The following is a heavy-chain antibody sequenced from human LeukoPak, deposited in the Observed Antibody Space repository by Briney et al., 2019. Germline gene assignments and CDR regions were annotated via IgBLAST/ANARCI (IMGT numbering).Heavy chain of an antibody. CDR2: INHSGST. D-gene: IGHD4-17*01. Sequence: SETLSLTCTVSGGSISSYYWSWIRQPPGKGLEWIGEINHSGSTNYNPSLKSRVTISVDTSKNQFSLKLSSVTAADTAVYYCARDYGDQNDYWGQGTLVTVSS. CDR1: GGSISSYY. CDR3: ARDYGDQNDY. J-gene: IGHJ4*02. V-gene: IGHV4-34*01.